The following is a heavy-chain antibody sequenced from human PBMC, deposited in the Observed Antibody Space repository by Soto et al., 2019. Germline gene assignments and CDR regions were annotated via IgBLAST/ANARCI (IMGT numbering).Heavy chain of an antibody. D-gene: IGHD1-26*01. CDR2: INSGNGNT. CDR1: GYTFTKYA. J-gene: IGHJ6*02. Sequence: QVQFVQSGAEEKKPGASVKVSCKASGYTFTKYAIHWVRQAPAQGLEWMGWINSGNGNTKYSQTFQGRVTITRDTSATTAYMELSSLRSEDTAVYYCARVGQWGGMDVWGHGTTVTVSS. CDR3: ARVGQWGGMDV. V-gene: IGHV1-3*05.